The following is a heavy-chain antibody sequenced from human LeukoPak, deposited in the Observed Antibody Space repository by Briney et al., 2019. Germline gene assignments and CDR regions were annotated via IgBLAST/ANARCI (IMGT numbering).Heavy chain of an antibody. CDR2: INPNSGGT. D-gene: IGHD2-15*01. Sequence: GASVKVSCKASGYTFTGYYMHWVRQAPGQGLEWMGWINPNSGGTNYAQKFQGRVTMTRDTSISTAYMELSRLRSDDAAVYYCARAEDKGKWWPPYLDYWGQGTLVTVSS. V-gene: IGHV1-2*02. CDR1: GYTFTGYY. J-gene: IGHJ4*02. CDR3: ARAEDKGKWWPPYLDY.